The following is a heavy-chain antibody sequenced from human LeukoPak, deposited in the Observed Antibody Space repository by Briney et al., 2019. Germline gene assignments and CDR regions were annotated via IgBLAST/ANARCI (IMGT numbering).Heavy chain of an antibody. CDR3: ARSANPYYGFWSGFDS. V-gene: IGHV4-39*07. D-gene: IGHD3-3*01. Sequence: PSETLSLTCTVSGGSISGSTYYWGWIRQPPGKGLEWIGNIYYSGSTNYNPSLKSRVTVSVDTSKNQFSLKLSSVTGADTAVYYCARSANPYYGFWSGFDSWGQGTLVTVSS. CDR2: IYYSGST. J-gene: IGHJ4*02. CDR1: GGSISGSTYY.